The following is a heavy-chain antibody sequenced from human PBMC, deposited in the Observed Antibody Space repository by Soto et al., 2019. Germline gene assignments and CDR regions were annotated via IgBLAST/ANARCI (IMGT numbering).Heavy chain of an antibody. J-gene: IGHJ4*02. Sequence: ASVKVSCKASGYTFTTYGISWVPQAPGQGLEWMGWIGAYNGNTNYAQKLQGRVTMTTDTSTSTAYMELRSLRSDDTAVYYCAKDLASGNADYWGQGTLVTVSS. CDR2: IGAYNGNT. CDR3: AKDLASGNADY. CDR1: GYTFTTYG. D-gene: IGHD2-15*01. V-gene: IGHV1-18*01.